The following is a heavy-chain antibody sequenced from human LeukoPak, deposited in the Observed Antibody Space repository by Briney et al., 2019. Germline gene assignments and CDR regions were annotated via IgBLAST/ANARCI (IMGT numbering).Heavy chain of an antibody. CDR2: ISSTSTSI. J-gene: IGHJ4*02. CDR1: GFTFNLYT. Sequence: GGSLRLSCEASGFTFNLYTMNWVRQAPGKGLEWVSLISSTSTSISYADSVKGRFTVSRDNAKTSLYLEMNSLRGEDTAMYYCGRDPDHGAVDYWGQGTLVTVSS. D-gene: IGHD3-16*01. V-gene: IGHV3-21*01. CDR3: GRDPDHGAVDY.